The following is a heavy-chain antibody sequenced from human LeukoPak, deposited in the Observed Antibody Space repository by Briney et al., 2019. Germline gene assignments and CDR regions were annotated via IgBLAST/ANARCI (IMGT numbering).Heavy chain of an antibody. V-gene: IGHV3-9*01. Sequence: PGRSLRLSRAASGFTFADYAMHWVRQAPGKGLEWVSGISWNSGNIGYADSVKGRFTISRDNAKNSLYLQMNSLRAEDTALYYCAKDMGYYDSSGSFDYWGQGTLVTVSS. J-gene: IGHJ4*02. CDR2: ISWNSGNI. CDR1: GFTFADYA. D-gene: IGHD3-22*01. CDR3: AKDMGYYDSSGSFDY.